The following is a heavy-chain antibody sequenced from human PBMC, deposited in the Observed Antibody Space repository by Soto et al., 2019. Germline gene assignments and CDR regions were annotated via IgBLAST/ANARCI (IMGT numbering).Heavy chain of an antibody. V-gene: IGHV1-3*01. CDR3: ARDVSYSSSSTYNWFDP. D-gene: IGHD6-6*01. J-gene: IGHJ5*02. Sequence: ASVKVSCKASGYTFTSYAIHWVRQAPGQRLEWMGWINAGNGNTKYSQKFQGRVTITRDTSASTAYMELSSLRSEDTAVYYCARDVSYSSSSTYNWFDPWGQGTLVTVSS. CDR1: GYTFTSYA. CDR2: INAGNGNT.